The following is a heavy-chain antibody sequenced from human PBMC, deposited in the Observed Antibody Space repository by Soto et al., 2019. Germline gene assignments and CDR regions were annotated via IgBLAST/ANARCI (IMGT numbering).Heavy chain of an antibody. CDR1: GFTFNDYK. CDR3: AREKDGYNTGLDY. J-gene: IGHJ4*02. D-gene: IGHD5-12*01. CDR2: ISSSSTYI. V-gene: IGHV3-21*06. Sequence: PGGSLRLSCAASGFTFNDYKMSWVRQAPGKGLEWVSSISSSSTYIFYADSVKGRFTISRDNAKNSLYLQMNSLRAEDTAVYFCAREKDGYNTGLDYWGLGTPVTVSS.